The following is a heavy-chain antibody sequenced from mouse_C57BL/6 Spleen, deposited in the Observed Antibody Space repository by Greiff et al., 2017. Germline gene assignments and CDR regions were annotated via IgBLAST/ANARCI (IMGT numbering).Heavy chain of an antibody. CDR1: GYTFTDYE. CDR2: IDPETGGT. V-gene: IGHV1-15*01. J-gene: IGHJ1*03. Sequence: QVQLQQSGAELVRPGASVTLSCKASGYTFTDYEMHWVKQTPVHGLEWIGAIDPETGGTAYNQKFKGKAILTADKSSSTAYMELRSLTSEDSAVYYCTRRYDGYYGYFDVWHRDHGHRLL. CDR3: TRRYDGYYGYFDV. D-gene: IGHD2-3*01.